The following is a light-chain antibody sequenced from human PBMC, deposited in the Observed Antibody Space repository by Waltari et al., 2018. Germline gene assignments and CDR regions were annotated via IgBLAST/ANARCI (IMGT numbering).Light chain of an antibody. CDR3: QQYNTYWT. Sequence: DIQMTQSPSTLSASIGDRATITCRASQNVDTWLAWYQQKPGKAPKLLVYKTSTLQSGVPSRFSGSGSGTHFTLTISSLQPDDFATYYCQQYNTYWTFGQGTKVE. V-gene: IGKV1-5*03. CDR2: KTS. J-gene: IGKJ1*01. CDR1: QNVDTW.